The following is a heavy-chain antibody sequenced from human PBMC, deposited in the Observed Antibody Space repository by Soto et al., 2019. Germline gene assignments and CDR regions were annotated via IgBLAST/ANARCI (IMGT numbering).Heavy chain of an antibody. CDR3: AICSIKAYSPYYMDC. D-gene: IGHD3-10*02. CDR1: GYSFTSYW. V-gene: IGHV5-51*01. CDR2: IYPGDSDT. J-gene: IGHJ6*03. Sequence: GESLKISCKGSGYSFTSYWIGWVRQMPGKGLEWMGIIYPGDSDTRYSPSFQGQVTISADKSISTAYLQWSSLKASDTAMYYCAICSIKAYSPYYMDCWGKGTTVTGFS.